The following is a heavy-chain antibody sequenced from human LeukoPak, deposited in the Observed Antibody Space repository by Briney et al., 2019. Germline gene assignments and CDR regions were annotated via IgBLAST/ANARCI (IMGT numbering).Heavy chain of an antibody. CDR2: ISSSSNYI. J-gene: IGHJ6*02. Sequence: PGGSLRLSCAASGFTFSSYDMNWVRQAPGKGLEWVSSISSSSNYIHYADSVKGRFTISRDNSKNTLYLQMNSLRAEDTAVYYCAKRWGDGDYLYYGMDVWGQGTTVTVSS. D-gene: IGHD3-10*01. CDR1: GFTFSSYD. CDR3: AKRWGDGDYLYYGMDV. V-gene: IGHV3-21*01.